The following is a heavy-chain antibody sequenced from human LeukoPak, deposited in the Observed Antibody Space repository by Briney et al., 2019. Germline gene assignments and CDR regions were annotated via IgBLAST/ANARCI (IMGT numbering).Heavy chain of an antibody. Sequence: SETLSLTCAVSGGSISSSNWWSWVRQPPGKGLEWIGEIYHSGSTNYNPSLKSRVTISVDKPKNQFSLKLSSVTAADTAVYYCARGITGTTGGGDAFDIWGQGTMVTVSS. CDR1: GGSISSSNW. CDR3: ARGITGTTGGGDAFDI. V-gene: IGHV4-4*02. J-gene: IGHJ3*02. CDR2: IYHSGST. D-gene: IGHD1-20*01.